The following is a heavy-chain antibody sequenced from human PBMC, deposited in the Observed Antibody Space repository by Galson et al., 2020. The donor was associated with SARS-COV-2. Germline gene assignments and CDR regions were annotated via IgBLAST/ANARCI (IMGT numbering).Heavy chain of an antibody. CDR2: IYPDDSDT. J-gene: IGHJ5*02. CDR1: GYSFSNYW. Sequence: GESLKISCKASGYSFSNYWIGWVRQTPGRGLEWMGIIYPDDSDTRYSPSFQGQVSISADKSINTAYLQWSSLKASDTAVYYCVRQVAEGGDRRCDPWGQGALVTVSS. V-gene: IGHV5-51*01. D-gene: IGHD2-15*01. CDR3: VRQVAEGGDRRCDP.